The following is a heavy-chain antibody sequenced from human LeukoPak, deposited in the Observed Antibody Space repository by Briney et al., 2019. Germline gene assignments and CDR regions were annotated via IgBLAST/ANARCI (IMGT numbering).Heavy chain of an antibody. Sequence: SETLSLTCTVSGGSVSSTSYYWSWIRQPPGKGLEWIGYIYYSGSTNYNPSLKSRVTLSVDMSKNQFSLKLSSVTAADTAVYYCARVELRFLHMDYWGLGTLVTVSS. CDR1: GGSVSSTSYY. V-gene: IGHV4-61*01. CDR2: IYYSGST. D-gene: IGHD3-3*01. CDR3: ARVELRFLHMDY. J-gene: IGHJ4*02.